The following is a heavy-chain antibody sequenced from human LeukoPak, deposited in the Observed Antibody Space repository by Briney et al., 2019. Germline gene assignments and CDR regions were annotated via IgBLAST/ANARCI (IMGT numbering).Heavy chain of an antibody. CDR3: ARLSGSYYIFDY. CDR2: ITTYNGYT. V-gene: IGHV1-18*01. CDR1: GYTFTNYG. D-gene: IGHD1-26*01. Sequence: GASVKDSCKASGYTFTNYGISWMRQAPGQGLEWMGWITTYNGYTNYAQKFRGRVTMATDTSTSTAYMELRSLRSDDAAVYYCARLSGSYYIFDYWGQGTLVTVSS. J-gene: IGHJ4*02.